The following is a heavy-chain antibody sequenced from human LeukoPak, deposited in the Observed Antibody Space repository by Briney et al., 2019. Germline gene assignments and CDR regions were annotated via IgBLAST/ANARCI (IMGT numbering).Heavy chain of an antibody. CDR2: ISGSGGST. V-gene: IGHV3-23*01. D-gene: IGHD5-12*01. CDR3: AKGKDIVATISASDDY. J-gene: IGHJ4*02. CDR1: GFTFSSYA. Sequence: GGSLRLSCAASGFTFSSYAMSWVRQAPGKGLEGVSAISGSGGSTYYADSVKGRFTISRDNSKNTLYLQMNSLRAEDTAVYYCAKGKDIVATISASDDYWGQGTLVTVSS.